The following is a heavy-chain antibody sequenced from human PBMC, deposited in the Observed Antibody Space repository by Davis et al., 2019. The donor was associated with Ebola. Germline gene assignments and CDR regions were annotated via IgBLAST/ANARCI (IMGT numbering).Heavy chain of an antibody. CDR3: ARVMTTVIGRRNYYFDY. J-gene: IGHJ4*02. D-gene: IGHD4-11*01. Sequence: ASVKVSCKASGYTFTGYYMHWVRQAPGQGLEWMGWINPNSGGTNYAQKFQGRVTMTRDTSISTAYMELSRLRSDDTAVYYCARVMTTVIGRRNYYFDYWGQGTLVTVSS. V-gene: IGHV1-2*02. CDR2: INPNSGGT. CDR1: GYTFTGYY.